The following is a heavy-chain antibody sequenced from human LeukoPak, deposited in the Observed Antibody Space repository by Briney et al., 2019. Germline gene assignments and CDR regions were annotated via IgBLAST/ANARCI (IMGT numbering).Heavy chain of an antibody. V-gene: IGHV1-2*06. CDR1: GSTFTGYY. Sequence: ASVKVSCKASGSTFTGYYIHWVRQAPGQGLEWMGRINPNSGGTNYAERFQGRVTVTRDTSISTAYMELSRLRSDDTAVYYCARVQDLTGFDPWGQGTLVTVSS. J-gene: IGHJ5*02. CDR2: INPNSGGT. D-gene: IGHD7-27*01. CDR3: ARVQDLTGFDP.